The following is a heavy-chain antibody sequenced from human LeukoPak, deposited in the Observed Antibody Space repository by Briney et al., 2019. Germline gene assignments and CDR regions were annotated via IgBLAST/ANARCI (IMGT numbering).Heavy chain of an antibody. CDR3: ARGGVSPVDH. V-gene: IGHV3-74*01. Sequence: GGSLRLSCAASGFPFSSFWMRWIRQAPGKGLMWVSDMNEYSTTIRYADSVKGRFTISRDNAKSILYLQMNNLRAEDTAMYFCARGGVSPVDHWVQ. CDR2: MNEYSTTI. D-gene: IGHD3-16*01. CDR1: GFPFSSFW. J-gene: IGHJ1*01.